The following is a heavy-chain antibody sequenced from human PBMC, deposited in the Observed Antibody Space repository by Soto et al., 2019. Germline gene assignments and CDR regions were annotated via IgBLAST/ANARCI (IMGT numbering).Heavy chain of an antibody. J-gene: IGHJ4*02. CDR2: IYYSGST. Sequence: SETLSLTCTVSGGSISSYYWSWIRQPPGKGLEWIGYIYYSGSTNYNPSLKSRVTISVDTSKNQFSLKLSSVTAADTAVYYCARADYGGNSILNYWGQGTLVTVSS. D-gene: IGHD4-17*01. CDR3: ARADYGGNSILNY. V-gene: IGHV4-59*01. CDR1: GGSISSYY.